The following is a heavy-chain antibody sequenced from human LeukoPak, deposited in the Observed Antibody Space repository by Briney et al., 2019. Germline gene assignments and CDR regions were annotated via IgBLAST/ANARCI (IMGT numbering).Heavy chain of an antibody. D-gene: IGHD6-13*01. J-gene: IGHJ4*02. V-gene: IGHV4-59*01. CDR2: IYYSGTT. CDR3: ARGVYIAAAQYGY. Sequence: SETLSLTCTVSGGSISSYYWSWIRQPPGKGLEWIGYIYYSGTTNYNPSLKSRVTISVDTSKNQCSLKLSSVTAADTAVYYCARGVYIAAAQYGYWGQGTLVTVSS. CDR1: GGSISSYY.